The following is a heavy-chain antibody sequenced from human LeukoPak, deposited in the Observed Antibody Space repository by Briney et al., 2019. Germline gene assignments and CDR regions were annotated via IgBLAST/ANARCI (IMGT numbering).Heavy chain of an antibody. V-gene: IGHV4-59*12. J-gene: IGHJ4*02. CDR3: ARVSMVRGAPDYYFDY. Sequence: PSETLSLTCTVSGDSISSYYWSWIRQPPGKGLEWIGYISYSGMTNYNPSLENRVTIALDTSNNQFSLRLSSVTAADTAVYYCARVSMVRGAPDYYFDYWGQGTLVTVSS. D-gene: IGHD3-10*01. CDR1: GDSISSYY. CDR2: ISYSGMT.